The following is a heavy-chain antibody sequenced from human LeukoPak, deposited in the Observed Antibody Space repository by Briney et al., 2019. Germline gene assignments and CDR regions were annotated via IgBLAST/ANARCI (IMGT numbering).Heavy chain of an antibody. J-gene: IGHJ4*02. CDR3: ARERARGGLDY. CDR1: GFTFSSYD. D-gene: IGHD3-10*01. CDR2: IGTAGDT. V-gene: IGHV3-13*01. Sequence: PTGGSLRLSCAASGFTFSSYDMHWVRQATGKGLEWVSAIGTAGDTYYPGSVKGRFTISRENAKNSLYPQMNSLRAGDTAVYYCARERARGGLDYWGQGTLVTVSS.